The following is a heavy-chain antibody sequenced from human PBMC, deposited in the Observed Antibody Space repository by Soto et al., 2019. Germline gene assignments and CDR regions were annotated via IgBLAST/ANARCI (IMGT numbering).Heavy chain of an antibody. CDR1: GYTFTSYG. J-gene: IGHJ6*03. CDR2: ISAYNGNT. Sequence: ASVKVSCKASGYTFTSYGISWVRQAPGQGLEWMGWISAYNGNTNYAQKLQGRVTMTTDTSTSTAYMELRSLRSDDTAVYYCAREYSSSSVDYYYYMDVWGKGTTVTVSS. CDR3: AREYSSSSVDYYYYMDV. D-gene: IGHD6-6*01. V-gene: IGHV1-18*01.